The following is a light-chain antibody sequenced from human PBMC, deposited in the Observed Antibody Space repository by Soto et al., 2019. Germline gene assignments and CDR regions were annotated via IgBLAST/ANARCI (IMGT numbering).Light chain of an antibody. V-gene: IGKV3-20*01. CDR1: QTVGASQ. Sequence: ETVLTQSPGTLSLSPGEGATLSCRASQTVGASQLAWYQQKPGQSPRLLIYGVSNRATDIPDRFGGSGSGTDFTLTIRRLEPEDFAVYYCHQYSNPPHTFGQGTKLEIK. CDR3: HQYSNPPHT. J-gene: IGKJ2*01. CDR2: GVS.